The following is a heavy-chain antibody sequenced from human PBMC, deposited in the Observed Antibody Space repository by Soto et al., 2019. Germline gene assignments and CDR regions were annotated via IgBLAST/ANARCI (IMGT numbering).Heavy chain of an antibody. CDR3: ARGGGNAPFVQ. D-gene: IGHD3-16*01. V-gene: IGHV4-30-4*01. CDR1: GGSISSGDYY. J-gene: IGHJ1*01. CDR2: IYYSGST. Sequence: PSETLSLTCTVAGGSISSGDYYWSWIRQPPGKGLEWIGYIYYSGSTYYNPSLKSRVTISVDTSKNQFSLKLSFVIAAEPALFYWARGGGNAPFVQWGKGPLVPVSS.